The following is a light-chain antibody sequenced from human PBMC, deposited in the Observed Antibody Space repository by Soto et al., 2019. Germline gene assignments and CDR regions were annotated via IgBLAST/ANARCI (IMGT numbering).Light chain of an antibody. CDR1: TTDVGSYNL. V-gene: IGLV2-23*03. Sequence: QSALTQPASVSGSPGQSITISCTGTTTDVGSYNLVSWYQHHPGKAPKLMIYEGNRRPSGVSSRFSGSKSANTASLTISGLQAEDEANYYCCSYAGTSTFLFGGGTKLTVL. CDR2: EGN. CDR3: CSYAGTSTFL. J-gene: IGLJ2*01.